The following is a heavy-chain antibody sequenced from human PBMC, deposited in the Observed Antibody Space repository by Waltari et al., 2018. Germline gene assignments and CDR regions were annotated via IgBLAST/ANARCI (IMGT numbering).Heavy chain of an antibody. J-gene: IGHJ4*02. CDR2: IRPRLGRT. CDR1: GGTFNSYV. D-gene: IGHD3-22*01. CDR3: ATAYYYDRSGDYPSPEAFDY. Sequence: QVQLVQSGAGVKKPGSSVKVTCKASGGTFNSYVISWVRQAPGQGLGWMGGIRPRLGRTSYVQKFQGSVTIIADETTSTAYMELTSLISEDTAVYYCATAYYYDRSGDYPSPEAFDYWGQGTLVTVSS. V-gene: IGHV1-69*12.